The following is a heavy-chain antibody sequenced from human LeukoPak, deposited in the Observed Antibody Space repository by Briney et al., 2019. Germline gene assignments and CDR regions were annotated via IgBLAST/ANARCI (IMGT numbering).Heavy chain of an antibody. J-gene: IGHJ4*02. CDR2: FHHSGST. Sequence: SETLSLTCTVSGGSISSYYWTWIRQSPGKGLEWIGFFHHSGSTNYNPSFKSRVTISIDTSKNQFSLRLTSVTAADTAVYFCATLVSTRYYFDYWGQGTLVTVSS. V-gene: IGHV4-59*08. CDR1: GGSISSYY. D-gene: IGHD5/OR15-5a*01. CDR3: ATLVSTRYYFDY.